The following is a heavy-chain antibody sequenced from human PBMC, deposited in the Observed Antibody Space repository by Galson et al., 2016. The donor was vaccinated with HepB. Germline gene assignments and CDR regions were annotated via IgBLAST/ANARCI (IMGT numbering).Heavy chain of an antibody. CDR2: IMSDGSMT. Sequence: SLRLSCAASGFTFSSYWMHWVRQAPGMGLVWVSRIMSDGSMTIYADSVKGRFTISRDNAKNTLYLQINNLRVDDTAVYFCAREEHGTGYVGYWGQGTLITVSS. CDR3: AREEHGTGYVGY. J-gene: IGHJ4*02. CDR1: GFTFSSYW. V-gene: IGHV3-74*01. D-gene: IGHD3/OR15-3a*01.